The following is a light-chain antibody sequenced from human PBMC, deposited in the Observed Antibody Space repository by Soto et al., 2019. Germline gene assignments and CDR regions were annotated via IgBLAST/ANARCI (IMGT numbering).Light chain of an antibody. J-gene: IGKJ4*01. Sequence: EIVMTQSLATLSVSPGERVTLSCRASESIDFNLAWYQQKPGQAPRLLIYGASNRATGIPARFSGSGSGTEFTLTISSLQSEDFALYYCQQYNNWLTFGGGTKVDI. CDR2: GAS. V-gene: IGKV3-15*01. CDR3: QQYNNWLT. CDR1: ESIDFN.